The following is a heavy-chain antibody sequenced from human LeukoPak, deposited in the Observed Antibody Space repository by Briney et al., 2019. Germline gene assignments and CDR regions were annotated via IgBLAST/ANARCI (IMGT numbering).Heavy chain of an antibody. CDR3: ARVPLGYCSGGSRTGLDH. Sequence: GGSLRLSCAASGFTSSSYGMHWVRQAPGKGLEWVVVIWYDGSNKYYADSVKGRFTISRDNSKNTLYLQMNRRRAEERAVSSCARVPLGYCSGGSRTGLDHWGQGTLVTVSS. CDR2: IWYDGSNK. V-gene: IGHV3-33*01. D-gene: IGHD2-15*01. J-gene: IGHJ4*02. CDR1: GFTSSSYG.